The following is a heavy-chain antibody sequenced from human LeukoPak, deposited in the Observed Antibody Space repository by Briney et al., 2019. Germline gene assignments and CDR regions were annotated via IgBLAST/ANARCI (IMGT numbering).Heavy chain of an antibody. Sequence: SETLSLTCTVPGVAISSRNSSWGWIRQPPGMGLEWVGTIENRGYTAYNPSLQGRVTISVDTSRRQCSLTLSSVTATDTAVYYCARHTSGTMFSYWGQGTLVTVSS. CDR2: IENRGYT. CDR1: GVAISSRNSS. V-gene: IGHV4-39*01. CDR3: ARHTSGTMFSY. D-gene: IGHD1-1*01. J-gene: IGHJ1*01.